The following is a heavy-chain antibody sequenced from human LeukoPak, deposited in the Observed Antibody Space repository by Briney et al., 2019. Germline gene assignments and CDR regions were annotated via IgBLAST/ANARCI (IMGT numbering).Heavy chain of an antibody. J-gene: IGHJ4*02. Sequence: GGSLRLSCAASGFTFSYYAVHWVRQAPGKGLEWVAVIWYDGSNKYYADSVKGRFTISRDNSKNTLYLQMNSLRAEDSAVYYCAKRDTRGRYYFDSWGQGTLVTVSS. CDR3: AKRDTRGRYYFDS. D-gene: IGHD6-19*01. CDR1: GFTFSYYA. CDR2: IWYDGSNK. V-gene: IGHV3-33*06.